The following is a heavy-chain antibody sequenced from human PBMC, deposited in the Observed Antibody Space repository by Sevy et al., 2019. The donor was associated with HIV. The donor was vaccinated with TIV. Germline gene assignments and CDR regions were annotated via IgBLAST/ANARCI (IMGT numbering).Heavy chain of an antibody. CDR2: ISSSSSYT. CDR3: AREGGYSGYDLYNY. D-gene: IGHD5-12*01. Sequence: GGSLRLSCAASGFTFSDYYMSWIRQAPGKGLEWVSYISSSSSYTNYAASVKGRFTISRDNAKNSLYLQMNSLRAEDTAVYYCAREGGYSGYDLYNYWGQGTLVTVSS. J-gene: IGHJ4*02. CDR1: GFTFSDYY. V-gene: IGHV3-11*06.